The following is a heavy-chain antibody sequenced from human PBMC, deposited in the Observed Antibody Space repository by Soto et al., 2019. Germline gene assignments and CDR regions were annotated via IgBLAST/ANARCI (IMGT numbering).Heavy chain of an antibody. D-gene: IGHD6-19*01. V-gene: IGHV3-9*01. CDR2: ITWNSGTP. Sequence: GGSLRLSCAASGFSFDDYAMHWVRQAPGKGLEWVSGITWNSGTPGYADSVKGRFTISRDNAKNSLYLQMNSLRVEGTAWFYCVREAINSGWSGGRKYYFDYWGQGALVTVSS. J-gene: IGHJ4*02. CDR1: GFSFDDYA. CDR3: VREAINSGWSGGRKYYFDY.